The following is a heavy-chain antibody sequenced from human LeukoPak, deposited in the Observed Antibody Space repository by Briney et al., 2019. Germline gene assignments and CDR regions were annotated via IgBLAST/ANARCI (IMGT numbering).Heavy chain of an antibody. J-gene: IGHJ6*02. CDR1: GGSISNYY. D-gene: IGHD5-12*01. CDR2: IYQSGST. V-gene: IGHV4-59*01. Sequence: SETLSLTCTVSGGSISNYYWSWIRQPPGKGLEWIGYIYQSGSTDYNPSLKSRVTISVDTSKNQFSLKLSSVTAADTAVYYCARGARGYSGYDIYYYGMDVWGQGTTVTVSS. CDR3: ARGARGYSGYDIYYYGMDV.